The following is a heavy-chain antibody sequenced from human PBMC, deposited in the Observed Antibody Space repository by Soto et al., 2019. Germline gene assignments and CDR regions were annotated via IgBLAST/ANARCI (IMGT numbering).Heavy chain of an antibody. CDR3: ASKDLSDYYDSSGYDL. J-gene: IGHJ5*02. V-gene: IGHV3-48*02. Sequence: GGSLRLSCAASGFTFSSYSMNWVRQAPGKGLEWVSYISSSSSTIYYADSVKGRFTISRDNAKNSLYLQMNSLRDEDTAVYYCASKDLSDYYDSSGYDLWGQGTLVTVSS. CDR2: ISSSSSTI. CDR1: GFTFSSYS. D-gene: IGHD3-22*01.